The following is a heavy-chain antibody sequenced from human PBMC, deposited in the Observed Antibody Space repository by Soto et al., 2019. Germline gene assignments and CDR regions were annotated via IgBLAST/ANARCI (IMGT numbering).Heavy chain of an antibody. V-gene: IGHV3-74*01. Sequence: EVQLVESGGGLVQPGGSLRLSCAASGFTFSSYWMHWVRQAPGKGLVCVSRINSDGSSTSYADSVKGRFTISRDNAKNTLYLQMNSLRAEDTAVYYCARPQMVRGVIIPWYFDLWGRGTLVTVSS. CDR3: ARPQMVRGVIIPWYFDL. J-gene: IGHJ2*01. CDR1: GFTFSSYW. CDR2: INSDGSST. D-gene: IGHD3-10*01.